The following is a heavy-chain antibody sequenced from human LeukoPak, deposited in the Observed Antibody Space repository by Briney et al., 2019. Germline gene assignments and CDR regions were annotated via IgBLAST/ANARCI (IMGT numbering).Heavy chain of an antibody. CDR1: GYTFTGYF. J-gene: IGHJ4*02. CDR3: ARDLDGSSGCDY. V-gene: IGHV1-2*02. D-gene: IGHD6-13*01. Sequence: ASVKVSCKAAGYTFTGYFMHWVRQAPGQGLEWMGWINPNSGGTNYAQKFQGRVIMTRDTSISTAYIELSRLRSDDTAVYYCARDLDGSSGCDYWGQGTLVTVSS. CDR2: INPNSGGT.